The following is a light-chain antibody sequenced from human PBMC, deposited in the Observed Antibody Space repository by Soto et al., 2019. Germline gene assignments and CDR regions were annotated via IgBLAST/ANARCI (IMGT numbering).Light chain of an antibody. J-gene: IGLJ1*01. CDR3: KSFTSSSTFV. V-gene: IGLV2-14*01. CDR1: SSDVGDYNY. Sequence: QSVLTQPASVSGSPGQTITIYCTGTSSDVGDYNYVSWYQQHPGKAPKLMIYEVGNRPSGVSSRFSGSKSGNTASLTISGLQAEDEADYYCKSFTSSSTFVFGTGTKVTVL. CDR2: EVG.